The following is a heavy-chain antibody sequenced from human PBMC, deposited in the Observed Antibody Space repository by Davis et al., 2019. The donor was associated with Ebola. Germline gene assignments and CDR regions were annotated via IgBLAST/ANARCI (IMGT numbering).Heavy chain of an antibody. J-gene: IGHJ4*02. V-gene: IGHV3-33*01. CDR1: GFTFSPYG. CDR2: IWYDGSNK. Sequence: GESLKTPCAAPGFTFSPYGLPWVRQAPGKGLEWVAVIWYDGSNKYYADSVKGRFTISRDNSKNTLYLQMNSLRAEDTAVYYCTSSSPDYWGQGTLVTVSS. CDR3: TSSSPDY. D-gene: IGHD6-6*01.